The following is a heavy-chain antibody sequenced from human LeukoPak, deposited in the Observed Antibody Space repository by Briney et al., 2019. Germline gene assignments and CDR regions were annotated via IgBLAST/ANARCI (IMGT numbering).Heavy chain of an antibody. Sequence: PSETLSLTCTVSGGSISSGDYYWSWIRQPAGKGLEWIGRIYTSGSTNYNPSLKSRVTMSVDTSKNQFSLKLSSVTAADTAVYYCARDAAGKAMMGFDYWGQGTLVTVSS. J-gene: IGHJ4*02. V-gene: IGHV4-61*02. CDR1: GGSISSGDYY. CDR3: ARDAAGKAMMGFDY. D-gene: IGHD3-22*01. CDR2: IYTSGST.